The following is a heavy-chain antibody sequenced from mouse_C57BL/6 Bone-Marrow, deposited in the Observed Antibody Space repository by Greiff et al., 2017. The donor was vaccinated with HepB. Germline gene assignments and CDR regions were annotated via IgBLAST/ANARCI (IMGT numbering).Heavy chain of an antibody. CDR1: GFTFSDYY. CDR2: INYDGSST. CDR3: ARDRWYDYYWYVDV. J-gene: IGHJ1*03. Sequence: EVKLVESEGGLVQPGSSMKLSCTASGFTFSDYYMAWVRQVPEKGLEWVANINYDGSSTYYLDSLKSRFIISRDNAKNILYLQMSSLKSEDTATYYCARDRWYDYYWYVDVWGTGTTVTVSS. D-gene: IGHD2-4*01. V-gene: IGHV5-16*01.